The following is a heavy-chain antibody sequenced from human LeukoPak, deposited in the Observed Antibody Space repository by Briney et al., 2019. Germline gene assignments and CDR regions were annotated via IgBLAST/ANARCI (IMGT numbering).Heavy chain of an antibody. CDR3: ASGAVAGTRRWYYFDY. Sequence: SVKVSCKASGGTFSSYAISWVRQAPGQGLEWMGGIIPIFGTANYAQKFQGRVTITTDESTSTAYMELSSLRSEDTAVYYCASGAVAGTRRWYYFDYWGQGTLVTVSS. J-gene: IGHJ4*02. V-gene: IGHV1-69*05. D-gene: IGHD6-19*01. CDR1: GGTFSSYA. CDR2: IIPIFGTA.